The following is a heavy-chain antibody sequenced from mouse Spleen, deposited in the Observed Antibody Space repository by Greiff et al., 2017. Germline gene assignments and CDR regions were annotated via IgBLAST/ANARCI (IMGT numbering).Heavy chain of an antibody. J-gene: IGHJ1*03. CDR3: ARHLTGRWYFDV. Sequence: EVKLVESGGGLVQPGGSLKLSCAASGFTFSDYGMAWVRQAPRKGPEWVAFISNFAYSIYYADTVTGRFTITRENAKNTLYLEMSSLRSEDTAMYYCARHLTGRWYFDVWGTGTTVTVSS. CDR1: GFTFSDYG. D-gene: IGHD4-1*01. CDR2: ISNFAYSI. V-gene: IGHV5-15*01.